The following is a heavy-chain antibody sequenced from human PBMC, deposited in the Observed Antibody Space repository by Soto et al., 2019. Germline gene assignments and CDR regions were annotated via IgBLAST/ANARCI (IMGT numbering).Heavy chain of an antibody. D-gene: IGHD6-13*01. J-gene: IGHJ4*02. CDR1: GYTFTSYG. V-gene: IGHV1-18*01. CDR3: ARDHKGIRVAAAGKLDY. Sequence: QVQLVQSGAEVKKPGASVKVSCKASGYTFTSYGISWVRQAPGQGLEWMGWISAYYGNTNYAQKLQGRVTMTTDTSTSTAYMELRSLRSDDTAVYYCARDHKGIRVAAAGKLDYWGQGTLVTVSS. CDR2: ISAYYGNT.